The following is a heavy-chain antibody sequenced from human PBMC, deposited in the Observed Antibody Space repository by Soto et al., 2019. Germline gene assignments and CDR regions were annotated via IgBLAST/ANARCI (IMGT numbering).Heavy chain of an antibody. CDR3: ARKRYCTNGVCYTFSGPRKYGMGV. J-gene: IGHJ6*02. CDR2: IIPIFGTV. V-gene: IGHV1-69*13. D-gene: IGHD2-8*01. Sequence: GASVKVSCKASGGTFSSYAISWVRQAPGQGLEWMGGIIPIFGTVNYAQKFQGRVTITADESTSTAYMELSSLRSEDTAVYYCARKRYCTNGVCYTFSGPRKYGMGVWGQGTTVTVS. CDR1: GGTFSSYA.